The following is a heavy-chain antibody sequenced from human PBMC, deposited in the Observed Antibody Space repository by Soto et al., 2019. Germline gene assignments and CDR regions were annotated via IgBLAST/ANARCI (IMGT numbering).Heavy chain of an antibody. J-gene: IGHJ6*03. V-gene: IGHV3-7*01. D-gene: IGHD2-2*01. CDR2: IKQDGSEK. CDR3: ARDGDIVVSGYYYYMDV. Sequence: GGSLRLSCAASGFTFSSYWMSWVRQAPGKGLEWVANIKQDGSEKYYVDSVKGRFTISRDNAKNSLYLQMNSLRAEDTAVYYCARDGDIVVSGYYYYMDVWGKGTTVTVSS. CDR1: GFTFSSYW.